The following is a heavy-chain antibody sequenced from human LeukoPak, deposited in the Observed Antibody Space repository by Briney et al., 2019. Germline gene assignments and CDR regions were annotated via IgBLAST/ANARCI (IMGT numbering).Heavy chain of an antibody. CDR1: GFTLSSYA. CDR3: ARGREQWLVYAFDI. CDR2: ISSSSSTI. D-gene: IGHD6-19*01. Sequence: GGSLGLSCAASGFTLSSYAMSWVRQAPGKGLEWVSYISSSSSTIYYADSVKGRFTISRDNAKNSLYLQMNSLRAEDTAVCYCARGREQWLVYAFDIWGQGTMVTVSS. J-gene: IGHJ3*02. V-gene: IGHV3-48*01.